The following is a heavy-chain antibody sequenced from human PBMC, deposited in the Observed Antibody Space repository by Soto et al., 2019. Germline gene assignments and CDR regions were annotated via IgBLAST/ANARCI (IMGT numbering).Heavy chain of an antibody. CDR2: ISYDGSNK. J-gene: IGHJ6*02. V-gene: IGHV3-30-3*01. CDR1: GFTFSSYA. CDR3: ARTYYDILTGSHTDYGMDV. Sequence: LSLSCAASGFTFSSYAMHWVRQAPGKGLEWVAVISYDGSNKYYADSVKGRFTISRDNSKNTLYLQMNSLRAEDTAVYYCARTYYDILTGSHTDYGMDVWGQGTTGTVSS. D-gene: IGHD3-9*01.